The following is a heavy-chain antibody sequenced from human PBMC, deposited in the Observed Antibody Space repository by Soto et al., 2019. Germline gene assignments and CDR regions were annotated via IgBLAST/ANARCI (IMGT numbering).Heavy chain of an antibody. J-gene: IGHJ4*02. D-gene: IGHD2-2*01. CDR2: ISGSGGST. CDR3: AKVWGYCSSTSCSNDY. CDR1: GFTFSSYA. Sequence: PGGSLRLSCAASGFTFSSYAMSWVCQAPGKGLEWVSAISGSGGSTYYADSVKGRFTISRDNSKNTLYLQMNSLRAEDTAVYYCAKVWGYCSSTSCSNDYWGQGTLVTVSS. V-gene: IGHV3-23*01.